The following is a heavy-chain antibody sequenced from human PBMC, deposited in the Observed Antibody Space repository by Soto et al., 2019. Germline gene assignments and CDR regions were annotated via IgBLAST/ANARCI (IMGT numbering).Heavy chain of an antibody. CDR3: ARVGPPGDGTYYFDY. V-gene: IGHV1-2*02. J-gene: IGHJ4*02. Sequence: ASVKVSCKASGYTFTGYYMHWVRQAPGQGLEWMGWINPNSGGTNYAQKFQGRVTMTRDTSISTAYMELSRLRSDDTAVYYCARVGPPGDGTYYFDYWGQGTLVTVSS. D-gene: IGHD7-27*01. CDR2: INPNSGGT. CDR1: GYTFTGYY.